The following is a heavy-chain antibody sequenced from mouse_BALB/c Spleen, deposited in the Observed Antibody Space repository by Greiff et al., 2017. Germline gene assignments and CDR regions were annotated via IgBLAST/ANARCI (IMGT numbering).Heavy chain of an antibody. V-gene: IGHV1S81*02. Sequence: QVQLQQSGAELVKPGASVKLSCKASGYSFTSYYMYWVKQRPGQGLEWIGGINPSNGGTNFNEKFKSKATLTVDKSSSTAYMQLSSLTSEDSAVYYCTASYGSSYDDAMDYWGQGTSVTVSS. D-gene: IGHD1-1*01. CDR3: TASYGSSYDDAMDY. CDR1: GYSFTSYY. CDR2: INPSNGGT. J-gene: IGHJ4*01.